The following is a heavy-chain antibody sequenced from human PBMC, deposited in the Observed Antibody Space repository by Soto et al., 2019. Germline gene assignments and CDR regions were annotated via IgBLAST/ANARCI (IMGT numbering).Heavy chain of an antibody. CDR2: IIPIFGTA. CDR3: ARVVVAASTSSSYYYYGMDV. CDR1: GGTFSSYA. V-gene: IGHV1-69*13. D-gene: IGHD2-15*01. Sequence: ASVKVSCKASGGTFSSYAISWVRQAPGQGLEWMGGIIPIFGTANYAQKFQGRVTITADESTSTAYMELSSLRSEDTAVYYCARVVVAASTSSSYYYYGMDVWGQGTTVTVSS. J-gene: IGHJ6*02.